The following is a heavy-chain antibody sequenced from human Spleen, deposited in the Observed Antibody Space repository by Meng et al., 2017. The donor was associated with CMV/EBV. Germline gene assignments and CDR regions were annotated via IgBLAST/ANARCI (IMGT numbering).Heavy chain of an antibody. CDR2: IYYSGST. Sequence: SETLSLTCTVSGGSISSGDYYWSWIRQPPGKGLEWIGYIYYSGSTYYNPSLKSRVTISVDTSKNQFSLKLSSVTAADTAVYYCARARGSSSWYSDFDYWGQGTLVTVSS. CDR1: GGSISSGDYY. J-gene: IGHJ4*02. V-gene: IGHV4-61*08. CDR3: ARARGSSSWYSDFDY. D-gene: IGHD6-13*01.